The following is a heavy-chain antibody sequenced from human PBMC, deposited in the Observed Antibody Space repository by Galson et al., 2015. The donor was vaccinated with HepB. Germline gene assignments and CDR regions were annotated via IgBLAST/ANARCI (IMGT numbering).Heavy chain of an antibody. Sequence: ETLSLTCTFSGGSRSFYYWNWIRQPPGKGLEWVGHIYNSGSAKYNPSLRRRVIILLDTSKNHFSLKLTSVTAADTAIYYCARGRYIDGSDAFDIWGQGTMVSVSS. CDR2: IYNSGSA. CDR3: ARGRYIDGSDAFDI. CDR1: GGSRSFYY. D-gene: IGHD3-10*01. J-gene: IGHJ3*02. V-gene: IGHV4-4*09.